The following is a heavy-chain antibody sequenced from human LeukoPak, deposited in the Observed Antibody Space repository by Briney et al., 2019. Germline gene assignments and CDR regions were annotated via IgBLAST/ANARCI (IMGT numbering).Heavy chain of an antibody. V-gene: IGHV4-39*07. J-gene: IGHJ6*03. CDR1: GGSISSSTYY. D-gene: IGHD2-21*02. CDR2: IYYSGST. Sequence: PSETLSLTCTVSGGSISSSTYYWGWIRQPPGKGLEWIGSIYYSGSTYYNPSLKSRVTISVDTSKNQFSLKLSSVTAADTAVYYCARGPLAYCGGDCYYAYYYYYMDVWGKGTTVTISS. CDR3: ARGPLAYCGGDCYYAYYYYYMDV.